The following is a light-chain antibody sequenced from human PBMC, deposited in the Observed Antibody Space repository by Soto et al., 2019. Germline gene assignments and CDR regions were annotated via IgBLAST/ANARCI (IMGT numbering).Light chain of an antibody. CDR3: QQCNNWPFT. CDR1: QSISSN. J-gene: IGKJ3*01. Sequence: ERVMTQSPATLSVSPGERATLSCRASQSISSNLAWYQQNPGQAPRLLIYGASTRATGIPARFSGSGSGTEFTLTISSLQSEDFAVYYCQQCNNWPFTFGPGTKGDIK. CDR2: GAS. V-gene: IGKV3-15*01.